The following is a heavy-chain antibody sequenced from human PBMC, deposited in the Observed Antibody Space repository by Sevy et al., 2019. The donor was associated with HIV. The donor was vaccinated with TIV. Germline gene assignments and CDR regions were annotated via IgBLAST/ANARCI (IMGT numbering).Heavy chain of an antibody. CDR3: VKHRLYCTTTRCYSGQFDY. D-gene: IGHD2-2*01. Sequence: GGSLRLSCAASGFTFGDYAMTWVRQAPGKGLEWISAASNTAVNTFYADSVKGRFTISRDNSKNTLYLQMNSLRAEDTAVYYCVKHRLYCTTTRCYSGQFDYWGQGALVTVSS. CDR2: ASNTAVNT. V-gene: IGHV3-23*01. J-gene: IGHJ4*02. CDR1: GFTFGDYA.